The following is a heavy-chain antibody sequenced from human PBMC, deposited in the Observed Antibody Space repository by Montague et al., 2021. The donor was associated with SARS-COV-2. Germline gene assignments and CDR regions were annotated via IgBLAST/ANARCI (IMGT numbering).Heavy chain of an antibody. V-gene: IGHV3-21*01. CDR2: ISSSSSYI. D-gene: IGHD3-3*01. CDR3: ARDSSRYYDFWSGYYNSHYYYYMDV. Sequence: SLRLSCAASGFTFSSYSMNWVRQAPGKGLEWVSSISSSSSYIYYADSVKGRFTISRDNAKNSLYLQMNSLRAEDTAVYYCARDSSRYYDFWSGYYNSHYYYYMDVWGKGTTVTVSS. J-gene: IGHJ6*03. CDR1: GFTFSSYS.